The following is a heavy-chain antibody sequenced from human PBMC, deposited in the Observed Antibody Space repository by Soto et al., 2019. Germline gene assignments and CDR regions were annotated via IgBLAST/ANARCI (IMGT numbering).Heavy chain of an antibody. J-gene: IGHJ4*02. D-gene: IGHD1-20*01. V-gene: IGHV4-34*01. CDR1: GGSFSGYY. CDR2: INHSGTT. Sequence: SETLSLTCAVYGGSFSGYYWSWIRQPPGRGLEWIGEINHSGTTNNNPSLESRVSVSVDTSKNQFSLKVSGVSAADTAVYYCATSQKGYNWNYFDHWGQGALVTVSS. CDR3: ATSQKGYNWNYFDH.